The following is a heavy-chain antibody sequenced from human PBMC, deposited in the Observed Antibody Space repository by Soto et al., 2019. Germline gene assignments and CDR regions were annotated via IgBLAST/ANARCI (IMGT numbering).Heavy chain of an antibody. CDR2: IYPVDSDT. Sequence: GESLKISCKGSGFSFVSYWIGWVRQMPGKGLEWMGIIYPVDSDTRYNPSFQGQVTISADKSITTAYLQWSSLKASDTAIYYCARLCTGSTSCYTYYYYGMDVWGQGTTVPSP. CDR1: GFSFVSYW. V-gene: IGHV5-51*01. J-gene: IGHJ6*02. D-gene: IGHD2-2*01. CDR3: ARLCTGSTSCYTYYYYGMDV.